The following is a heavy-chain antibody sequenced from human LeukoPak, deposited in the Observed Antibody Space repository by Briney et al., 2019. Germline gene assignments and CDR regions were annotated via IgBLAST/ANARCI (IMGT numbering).Heavy chain of an antibody. V-gene: IGHV3-23*01. CDR1: GFTFSSSA. D-gene: IGHD5-18*01. CDR3: AGRLTGYSSGYVH. Sequence: GGSLRLSCAASGFTFSSSAMNWVRQAPGKGLDWVSDISGNGGSTYYADSVKGRFTISRDNSKNIVYLQMNNLRVEDTAVYYCAGRLTGYSSGYVHWGQGTLVTVSS. J-gene: IGHJ4*02. CDR2: ISGNGGST.